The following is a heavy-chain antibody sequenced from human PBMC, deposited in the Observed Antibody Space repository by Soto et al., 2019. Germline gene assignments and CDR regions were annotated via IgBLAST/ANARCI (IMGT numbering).Heavy chain of an antibody. CDR2: VNPGGYST. CDR1: GFTFTSYS. D-gene: IGHD5-12*01. V-gene: IGHV3-23*01. J-gene: IGHJ4*02. Sequence: EVQLFQSGGGLVQPGGSLRLSGAASGFTFTSYSMTWVRQPPGKGLEWVAAVNPGGYSTYYADSVKGRFTISRDNSNKTLYLQMNSLRAEDTAVYYCAKDLRAGSGYDFDYRDQGTLVTVSS. CDR3: AKDLRAGSGYDFDY.